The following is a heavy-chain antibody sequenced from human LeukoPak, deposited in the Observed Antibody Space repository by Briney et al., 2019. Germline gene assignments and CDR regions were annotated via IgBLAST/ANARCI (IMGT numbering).Heavy chain of an antibody. D-gene: IGHD3-10*01. CDR1: GDSFTNYW. V-gene: IGHV5-51*01. CDR3: ARRYSDSGGYFDY. CDR2: IYPADSDT. Sequence: GESLQISCKGSGDSFTNYWIGWVRQMPGKGLEWMGLIYPADSDTRYSPSFQDQVTFSADKSISTAYLQWSSLKASDTAMYYCARRYSDSGGYFDYWGQGTLVTVSS. J-gene: IGHJ4*02.